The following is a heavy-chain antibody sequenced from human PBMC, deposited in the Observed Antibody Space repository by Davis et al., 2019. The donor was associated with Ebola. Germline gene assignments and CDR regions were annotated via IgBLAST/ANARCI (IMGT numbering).Heavy chain of an antibody. V-gene: IGHV5-51*01. Sequence: GESLKISCKGSGYSFTSYWIGWVRQMPGKGLEWMGIIYPGDSDTRYSPSFQGQVTISADKSISTAYLQWSSLKASDTAMYYCARQGIAVAGLTRNFDYWGQGTLVTVSS. CDR3: ARQGIAVAGLTRNFDY. CDR1: GYSFTSYW. CDR2: IYPGDSDT. D-gene: IGHD6-19*01. J-gene: IGHJ4*02.